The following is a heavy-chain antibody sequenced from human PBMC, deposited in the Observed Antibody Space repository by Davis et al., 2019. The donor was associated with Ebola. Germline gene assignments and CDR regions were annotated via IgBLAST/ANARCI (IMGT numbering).Heavy chain of an antibody. CDR1: GFTFSSYA. Sequence: GESLKTSCAASGFTFSSYAMSWVRQAPGKGLEWVSRISPIGGDTYYADSVKGRFTIPRDNSKNTLNLQMNSLRAEDTAVYYCARDLGDIVVVPAAMGYGMNVWGQGTTVTVSS. J-gene: IGHJ6*02. CDR3: ARDLGDIVVVPAAMGYGMNV. D-gene: IGHD2-2*01. V-gene: IGHV3-23*01. CDR2: ISPIGGDT.